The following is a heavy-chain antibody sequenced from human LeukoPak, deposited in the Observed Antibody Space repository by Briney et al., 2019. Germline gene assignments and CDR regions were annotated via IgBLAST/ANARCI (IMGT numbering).Heavy chain of an antibody. J-gene: IGHJ3*02. V-gene: IGHV4-39*01. CDR2: IYYSGST. D-gene: IGHD5-18*01. CDR3: VRAPLWFIGDAFDI. CDR1: GGSISSSSYY. Sequence: SETLSLTCTVSGGSISSSSYYWGWIRQPPGKGLEWIGSIYYSGSTYYNPSLKSRVTISVDTSKNQFSLKLSSVTAADTAVYYCVRAPLWFIGDAFDIWGQGTMVTVSS.